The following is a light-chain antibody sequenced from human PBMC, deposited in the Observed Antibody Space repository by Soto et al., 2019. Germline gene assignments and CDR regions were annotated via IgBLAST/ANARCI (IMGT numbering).Light chain of an antibody. V-gene: IGKV1-33*01. CDR3: QHYDNLPLT. Sequence: DIQMTQSPSSLYASVGDRVTIACHASHNIYNYLNWYHQKPGKAPKLLIFDASNLERGVTSRFSGSGSRTHFSLSINNLQPEDVGTYFCQHYDNLPLTVGEVTKVEIK. CDR1: HNIYNY. CDR2: DAS. J-gene: IGKJ4*01.